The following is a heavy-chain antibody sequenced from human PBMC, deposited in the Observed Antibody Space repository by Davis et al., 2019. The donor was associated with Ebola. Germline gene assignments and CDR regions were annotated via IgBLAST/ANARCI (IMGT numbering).Heavy chain of an antibody. CDR1: GLTFSNSA. V-gene: IGHV3-30-3*01. Sequence: GESLKISCAASGLTFSNSAMHWVRQAPGKGLEWVALMSSDGNNKYYADSVKGRFTISRDSSKNTLYLQMNSLRAEDTAVYYCARRLAAAGETYYYGMDVWGQGTTVTVSS. D-gene: IGHD6-13*01. J-gene: IGHJ6*02. CDR3: ARRLAAAGETYYYGMDV. CDR2: MSSDGNNK.